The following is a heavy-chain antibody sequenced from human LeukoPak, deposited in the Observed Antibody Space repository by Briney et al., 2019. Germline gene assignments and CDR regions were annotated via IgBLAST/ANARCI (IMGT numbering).Heavy chain of an antibody. D-gene: IGHD3-22*01. CDR3: ATDSSGYQSY. CDR1: GASISSYY. CDR2: IYTSGST. J-gene: IGHJ4*02. Sequence: PSETLSLTCTVSGASISSYYWSWIRQPAGNGLEWIGRIYTSGSTNYNPSLKSRVTISVDKSKNQFSLKLSSVTAADTAVYYCATDSSGYQSYWGQGTLVTVSS. V-gene: IGHV4-4*07.